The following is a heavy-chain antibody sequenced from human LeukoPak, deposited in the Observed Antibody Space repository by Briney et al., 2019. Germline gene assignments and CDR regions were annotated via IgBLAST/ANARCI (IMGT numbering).Heavy chain of an antibody. CDR3: ARDWPHDDFWSGYPMG. V-gene: IGHV3-30-3*01. CDR1: GFTFSSYA. CDR2: ISYDGSNK. D-gene: IGHD3-3*01. Sequence: GSLRLSCAASGFTFSSYAMHWVRQAPGKGLEWVAVISYDGSNKYYADTVKGRFTISRDNSKNTLYLQMNSLRAEDTAVYYCARDWPHDDFWSGYPMGWGQGTLVTVSS. J-gene: IGHJ4*02.